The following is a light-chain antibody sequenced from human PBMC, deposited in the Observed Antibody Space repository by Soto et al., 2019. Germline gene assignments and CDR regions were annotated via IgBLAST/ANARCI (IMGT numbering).Light chain of an antibody. CDR1: QGISNY. CDR3: QKYNGALWT. Sequence: DIQLTQSPSSLSASVGDRVTITCRASQGISNYVAWYQQKPGKVPKLQIYAASALQLGVPSRFSGSGSGTDFTLTISSLQPEDVATYYCQKYNGALWTFGQGTKVEIK. CDR2: AAS. V-gene: IGKV1-27*01. J-gene: IGKJ1*01.